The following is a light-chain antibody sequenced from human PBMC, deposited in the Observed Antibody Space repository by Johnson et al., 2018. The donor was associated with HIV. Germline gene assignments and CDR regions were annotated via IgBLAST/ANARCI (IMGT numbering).Light chain of an antibody. J-gene: IGLJ1*01. CDR2: DNN. CDR1: SSNIGNNY. V-gene: IGLV1-51*01. CDR3: GTWDNIRCAFYF. Sequence: QSVLTQPPSVSAAPGQKVTISCSGSSSNIGNNYVSWYQQLPGTAPKLLIYDNNKRPSGIPDRFTGFKSGMPAPQGITALQPGDEADYYCGTWDNIRCAFYFCVTGTKSTVL.